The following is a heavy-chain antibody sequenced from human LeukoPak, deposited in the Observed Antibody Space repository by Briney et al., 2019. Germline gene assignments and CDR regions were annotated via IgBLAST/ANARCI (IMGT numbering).Heavy chain of an antibody. J-gene: IGHJ4*02. CDR1: GFTFSNYR. CDR3: AKDRLRAVASLFDY. V-gene: IGHV3-48*01. D-gene: IGHD2-8*01. Sequence: GGSLRLSCAASGFTFSNYRMKWVRQAPGKGLQGVSHISSSSNTIYYADSVKGRFTIFRDNAKNSLYLQMNSLRAEDTAVYYCAKDRLRAVASLFDYWGQGTLVTVST. CDR2: ISSSSNTI.